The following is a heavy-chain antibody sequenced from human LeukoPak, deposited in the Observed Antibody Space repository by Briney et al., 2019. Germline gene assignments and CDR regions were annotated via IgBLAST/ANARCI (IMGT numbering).Heavy chain of an antibody. V-gene: IGHV1-18*01. J-gene: IGHJ4*02. Sequence: ASVQVSCKASGYTLTPYGIPWVRPAPGRGLEWMGWISVFNGKTKFARKFQGRVTMTIDTSTSRANIKLRILKSDDTAVYYCARVCGYYYDSSGYSDFDCWGQGTLVTVSS. D-gene: IGHD3-22*01. CDR3: ARVCGYYYDSSGYSDFDC. CDR2: ISVFNGKT. CDR1: GYTLTPYG.